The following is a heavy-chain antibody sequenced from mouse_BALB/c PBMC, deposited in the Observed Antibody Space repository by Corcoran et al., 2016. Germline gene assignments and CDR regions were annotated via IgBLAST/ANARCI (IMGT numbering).Heavy chain of an antibody. V-gene: IGHV9-3-1*01. Sequence: QIQLVQSGPELKKPGETVKISCKASGYTFTNYGMNWVKQAPGKGLKWMGWINTYTGEPTYADDFKGRFAFSLETSASTAYLQINNLKNEDTATYVCARSMYYYAMDYWGQGTSVTVSS. CDR3: ARSMYYYAMDY. J-gene: IGHJ4*01. CDR1: GYTFTNYG. CDR2: INTYTGEP.